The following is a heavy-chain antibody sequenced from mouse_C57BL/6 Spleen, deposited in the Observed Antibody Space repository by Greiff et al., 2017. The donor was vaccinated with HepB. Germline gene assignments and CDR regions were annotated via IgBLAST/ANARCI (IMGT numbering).Heavy chain of an antibody. CDR2: IHPNSGST. CDR1: GYTFTSYW. CDR3: ARGYYSHYDLYYFDY. V-gene: IGHV1-64*01. D-gene: IGHD2-5*01. J-gene: IGHJ2*01. Sequence: VQLQQPGAELVKPGASVKLSCKASGYTFTSYWMHWVKQRPGQGLEWIGMIHPNSGSTNYNEKFKSKATLTVDTSSSTAYMQLSSLTSEDSAVYYCARGYYSHYDLYYFDYWGQGTTLTVST.